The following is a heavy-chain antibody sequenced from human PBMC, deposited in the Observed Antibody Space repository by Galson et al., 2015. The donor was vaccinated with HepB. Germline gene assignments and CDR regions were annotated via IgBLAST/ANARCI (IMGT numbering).Heavy chain of an antibody. CDR3: ARRQLERHWGAYYYYGMDV. V-gene: IGHV1-3*01. CDR2: INAGNGNT. Sequence: SVKVSCKASGYTFTSYAMHWVRQAPGQRLEWMGWINAGNGNTKYSQKFQGRVTITRDTSASTAYMELSSLRSEDTAVYYCARRQLERHWGAYYYYGMDVWGQGTTVTVSS. D-gene: IGHD1-1*01. J-gene: IGHJ6*02. CDR1: GYTFTSYA.